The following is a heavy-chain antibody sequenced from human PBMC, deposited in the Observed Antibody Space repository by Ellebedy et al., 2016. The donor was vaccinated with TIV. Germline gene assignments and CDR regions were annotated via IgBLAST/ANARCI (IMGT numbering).Heavy chain of an antibody. D-gene: IGHD2-15*01. CDR1: GFTFSDYA. CDR3: VLRILVAGASEGCDF. Sequence: GESLKISXAASGFTFSDYAMTWVRQAPGKGLEWVSVIHRDDTTYHADSVKGRFTISRHNSKNTLYLQMNSLRAEDTAVYYCVLRILVAGASEGCDFWGQGTLVTVSS. V-gene: IGHV3-53*04. CDR2: IHRDDTT. J-gene: IGHJ4*02.